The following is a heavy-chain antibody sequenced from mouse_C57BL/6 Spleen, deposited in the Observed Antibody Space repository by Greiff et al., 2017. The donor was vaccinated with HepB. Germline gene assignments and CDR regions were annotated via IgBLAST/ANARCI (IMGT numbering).Heavy chain of an antibody. CDR2: IYPGSGNT. J-gene: IGHJ2*01. D-gene: IGHD2-12*01. CDR1: GYTFTDYY. CDR3: ASRGGYYKASFDY. Sequence: QVQLQQSGAELVRPGASVKLSCKASGYTFTDYYINWVKQRPGQGLEWIARIYPGSGNTYYNEKFKGKATLTAEKSSSTAYMQLSSLTSEDSAVYCWASRGGYYKASFDYWGQGTTLTVSS. V-gene: IGHV1-76*01.